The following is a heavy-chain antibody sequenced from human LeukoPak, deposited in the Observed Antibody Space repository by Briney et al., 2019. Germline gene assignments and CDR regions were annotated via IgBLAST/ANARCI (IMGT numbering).Heavy chain of an antibody. CDR3: ARHSGTSGNYYDFDD. Sequence: SETLSLTCCVSGGSISSYHWIWIRQPPGKGLEWIGYIYYSGSTNYNPSLRSRVTISVDTSKNQFSLKLKSVTAADPAVYYFARHSGTSGNYYDFDDWGQGTLVTVSS. D-gene: IGHD1-26*01. J-gene: IGHJ4*02. CDR2: IYYSGST. CDR1: GGSISSYH. V-gene: IGHV4-59*08.